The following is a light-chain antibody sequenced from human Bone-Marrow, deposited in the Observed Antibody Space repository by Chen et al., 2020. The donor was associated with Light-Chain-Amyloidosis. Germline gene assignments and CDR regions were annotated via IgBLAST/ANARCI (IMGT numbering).Light chain of an antibody. Sequence: DIVMTQSPDSLAVSLGERATINCKSSQSVLHSTNNKNYLAWYQQKPGQPPKLLKYWASTRESGVPDRFSGSGSGTDFTLTISSLQAEDVAVYYCQQYYTTPNTFGQGTKLEIK. V-gene: IGKV4-1*01. CDR3: QQYYTTPNT. CDR1: QSVLHSTNNKNY. J-gene: IGKJ2*01. CDR2: WAS.